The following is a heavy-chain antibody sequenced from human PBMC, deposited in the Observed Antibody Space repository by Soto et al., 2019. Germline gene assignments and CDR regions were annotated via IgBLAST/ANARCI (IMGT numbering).Heavy chain of an antibody. CDR2: ISDTGSSH. D-gene: IGHD2-2*01. J-gene: IGHJ4*02. V-gene: IGHV3-30*18. CDR1: GFTFSSYG. CDR3: AKDRGGDCPDNSCYFGADY. Sequence: LRLSCVGPGFTFSSYGMHWVRQAPGKGLECVAVISDTGSSHYYAASVEGRFTISRENSKNTLSLHMDRLRVEDTAVYYCAKDRGGDCPDNSCYFGADYWGQGTPVTVSS.